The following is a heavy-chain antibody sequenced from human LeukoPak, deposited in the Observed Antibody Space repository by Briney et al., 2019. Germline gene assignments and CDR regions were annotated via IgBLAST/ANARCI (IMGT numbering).Heavy chain of an antibody. J-gene: IGHJ4*02. D-gene: IGHD3-3*01. CDR3: ARHSTDFWGGYYTFDY. V-gene: IGHV3-53*01. CDR2: IYSGGST. Sequence: GGSLRLSCAASGFTVSSNYMSWVRQAPGKGLEWVSVIYSGGSTYYEDSVKGRFTISRDNSKNTLYLQMNSLRAEHTAVYYCARHSTDFWGGYYTFDYWSQGTLVTVSS. CDR1: GFTVSSNY.